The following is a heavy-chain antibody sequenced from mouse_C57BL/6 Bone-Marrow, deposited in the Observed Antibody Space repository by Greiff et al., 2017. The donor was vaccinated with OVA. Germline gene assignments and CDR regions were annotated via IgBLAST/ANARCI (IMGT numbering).Heavy chain of an antibody. CDR2: INPNSGGT. CDR3: ARDRGGNHAWLAY. CDR1: GYTFTDYY. J-gene: IGHJ3*01. D-gene: IGHD1-1*02. V-gene: IGHV1-26*01. Sequence: EVKLQQSGPELVKPGASVKISCKASGYTFTDYYMNWVKQSHGKSLEWIGDINPNSGGTSYNQKFKGKATLTVDKSSSTAYLKLRSLTSEDSAVYYCARDRGGNHAWLAYWGQGTLVTVSA.